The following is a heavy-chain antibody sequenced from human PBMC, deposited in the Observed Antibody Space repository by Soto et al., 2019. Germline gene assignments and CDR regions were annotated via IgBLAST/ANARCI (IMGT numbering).Heavy chain of an antibody. CDR2: IYWDDDK. Sequence: QITLTESGPTLVKPTQTLTLTCTFSGFSLSADGVGVAWIRQPPGKALEWLALIYWDDDKRYSPSLKNRLTTTKDTSKNHVALTMTNMDPVDTATYYCAHAYGGTSWPNDAFDVWGQGTVVTVSS. D-gene: IGHD2-2*01. CDR1: GFSLSADGVG. J-gene: IGHJ3*01. CDR3: AHAYGGTSWPNDAFDV. V-gene: IGHV2-5*02.